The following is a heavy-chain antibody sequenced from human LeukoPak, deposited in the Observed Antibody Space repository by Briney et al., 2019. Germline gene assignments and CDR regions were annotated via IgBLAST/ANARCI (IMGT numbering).Heavy chain of an antibody. D-gene: IGHD3-22*01. Sequence: PGGFLRLSCAASGFTFSSYGMHWVRQAPGKGLEWVAVIWYDGGNKYYADSVKGRFTISRDNSKNTLDLQMNSLRAEDTAVYYCAREYYDSSGYRHFDYWGQGTLVTVSS. V-gene: IGHV3-33*01. CDR2: IWYDGGNK. J-gene: IGHJ4*02. CDR1: GFTFSSYG. CDR3: AREYYDSSGYRHFDY.